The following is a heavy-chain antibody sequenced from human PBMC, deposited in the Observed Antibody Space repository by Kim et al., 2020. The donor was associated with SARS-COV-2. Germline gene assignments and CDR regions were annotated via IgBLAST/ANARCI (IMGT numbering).Heavy chain of an antibody. V-gene: IGHV4-59*13. CDR3: ARGFSPPSPSTDYYDSSGYYYYFDY. CDR1: GGSISSYY. Sequence: SETLSLTCTVSGGSISSYYWSWIRQPPGKGLEWIGYIYYSGSTNYNPSLKSRVTISVDTSKNQFSLKLSSVTAADTAVYYCARGFSPPSPSTDYYDSSGYYYYFDYWGQGTLVTVSS. D-gene: IGHD3-22*01. J-gene: IGHJ4*02. CDR2: IYYSGST.